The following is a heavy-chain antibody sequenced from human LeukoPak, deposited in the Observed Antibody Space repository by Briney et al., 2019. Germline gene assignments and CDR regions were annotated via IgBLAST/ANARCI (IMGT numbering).Heavy chain of an antibody. CDR3: ARDPIYYGSGSYYSYYGVDV. D-gene: IGHD3-10*01. V-gene: IGHV3-7*04. CDR1: GFTFNIYW. Sequence: GGSLRLSCAASGFTFNIYWMSWVRQAPGKGLEWVANIKQDGSEKYYVDPVKGRFTISRDNAKNSLYLQMNSLRAEDTAVYYCARDPIYYGSGSYYSYYGVDVWGQGTTVTVSS. CDR2: IKQDGSEK. J-gene: IGHJ6*02.